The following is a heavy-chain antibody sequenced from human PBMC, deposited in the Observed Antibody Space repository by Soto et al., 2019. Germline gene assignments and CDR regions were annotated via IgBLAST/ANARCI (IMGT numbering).Heavy chain of an antibody. D-gene: IGHD4-17*01. CDR3: ARLDYGDYIDAFDI. CDR2: INHSGST. J-gene: IGHJ3*02. CDR1: GGSFSGYY. V-gene: IGHV4-34*01. Sequence: QVQLQQWGAGLLKPSETLSLTCAVYGGSFSGYYWSWIRQPPGKGLEWIGEINHSGSTNYNPSLKSRVTISVDTSKNQFSLKLSSVTAADTAVYYCARLDYGDYIDAFDIWGQGTMVTVSS.